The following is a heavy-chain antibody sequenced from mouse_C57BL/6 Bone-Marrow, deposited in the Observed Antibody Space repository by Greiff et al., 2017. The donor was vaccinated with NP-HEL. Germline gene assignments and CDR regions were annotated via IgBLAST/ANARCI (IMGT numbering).Heavy chain of an antibody. V-gene: IGHV1-15*01. CDR1: GYTFTDYE. D-gene: IGHD1-1*01. CDR3: TRSYYGSSYDAMDY. CDR2: IDPEPGGT. J-gene: IGHJ4*01. Sequence: QVQLQQSGAELVRPGASVTLSCKASGYTFTDYEMHWVKQTPVHGLEWIGAIDPEPGGTAYNQKFKGKAILTADKSSSTAYMELRSLTSEDSAVYYCTRSYYGSSYDAMDYWGQGTSVTVSS.